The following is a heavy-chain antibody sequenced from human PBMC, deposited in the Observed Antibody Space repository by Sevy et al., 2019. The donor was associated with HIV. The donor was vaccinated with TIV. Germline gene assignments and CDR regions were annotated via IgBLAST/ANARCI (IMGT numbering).Heavy chain of an antibody. D-gene: IGHD5-18*01. CDR3: ARGKSGYGYALNY. CDR2: IHSDDTT. J-gene: IGHJ4*02. CDR1: GFTVNSNY. V-gene: IGHV3-66*01. Sequence: GGSVRLSCAASGFTVNSNYMTWVRQAPGKGMEGVSVIHSDDTTYHADSVKDRFTISRDNFKNTLYLHMSSLRAEDTAVYYCARGKSGYGYALNYWGQGTLVTVSS.